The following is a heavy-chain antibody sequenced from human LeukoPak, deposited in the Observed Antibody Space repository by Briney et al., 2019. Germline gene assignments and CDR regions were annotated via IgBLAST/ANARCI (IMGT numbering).Heavy chain of an antibody. D-gene: IGHD2-15*01. Sequence: SETLSLTCTVSGGSISSYYWSWLRQPPGKGLEWIGYIYYSGSTNYNPSLKSRVTISVDTSKNQFSLKLSSVTAADTAVYYCARSLPPTYCSGGSCYSLFGYWGQGTLVTVSS. CDR2: IYYSGST. CDR3: ARSLPPTYCSGGSCYSLFGY. CDR1: GGSISSYY. V-gene: IGHV4-59*01. J-gene: IGHJ4*02.